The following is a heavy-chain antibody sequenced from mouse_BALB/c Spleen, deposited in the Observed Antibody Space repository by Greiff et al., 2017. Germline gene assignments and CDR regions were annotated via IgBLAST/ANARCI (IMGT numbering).Heavy chain of an antibody. CDR3: ARHVWLREYYAMDY. J-gene: IGHJ4*01. D-gene: IGHD2-2*01. CDR2: ISSGGGST. V-gene: IGHV5-12-1*01. Sequence: EVQLVESGGGLVKPGGSLKLSCAASGFAFSSYDMSWVRQTPEKRLEWVAYISSGGGSTYYPDTVKGRFTISRDNAKNTLYLQMSSLKSEDTAMYYCARHVWLREYYAMDYWGQGTSVTVSS. CDR1: GFAFSSYD.